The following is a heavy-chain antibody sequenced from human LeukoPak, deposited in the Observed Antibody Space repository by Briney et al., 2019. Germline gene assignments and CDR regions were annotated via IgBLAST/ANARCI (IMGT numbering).Heavy chain of an antibody. CDR1: GFTFNKYA. CDR2: IKQDGSEK. CDR3: ARDTIFGNPCDY. V-gene: IGHV3-7*01. J-gene: IGHJ4*02. D-gene: IGHD3-3*01. Sequence: GGSLRLSCAASGFTFNKYAMSWVRQAPGKGLEWVANIKQDGSEKYYVDSVKGRFTISRDNAKNSLYLRMNSLRAEDTAVYYCARDTIFGNPCDYWGQGTLVTVSS.